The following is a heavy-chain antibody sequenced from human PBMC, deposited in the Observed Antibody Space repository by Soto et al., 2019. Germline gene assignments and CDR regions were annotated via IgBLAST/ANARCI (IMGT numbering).Heavy chain of an antibody. J-gene: IGHJ4*02. CDR2: IKADGSET. CDR3: AKGGHIDF. Sequence: GVSLRLSCGASGFSFSTYWMSWVRQVPGTGLEWVANIKADGSETYYVDSVRGRFTISRDNAKTSLYLQMNSLRAEDTAVYYCAKGGHIDFCGQGTLVTVSS. D-gene: IGHD3-16*01. CDR1: GFSFSTYW. V-gene: IGHV3-7*03.